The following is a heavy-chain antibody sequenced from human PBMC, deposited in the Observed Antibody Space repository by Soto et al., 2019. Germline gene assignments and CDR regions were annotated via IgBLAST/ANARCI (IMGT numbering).Heavy chain of an antibody. CDR3: AKDRPVKARSGSLSS. Sequence: QVQLVESGGGVVQPGRSLRLSCAASGFTFSNYGMHWVRQAPGKGLEWVSLISHDGSNKYYADYVKGRFTISRDNAKNTRYLQINSLRAEDTAVYYCAKDRPVKARSGSLSSWGQGTLVTVSS. CDR2: ISHDGSNK. V-gene: IGHV3-30*18. CDR1: GFTFSNYG. D-gene: IGHD1-26*01. J-gene: IGHJ5*02.